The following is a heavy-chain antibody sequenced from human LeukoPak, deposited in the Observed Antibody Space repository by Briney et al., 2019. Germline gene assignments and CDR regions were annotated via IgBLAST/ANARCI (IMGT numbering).Heavy chain of an antibody. D-gene: IGHD3-22*01. CDR1: GGSISSYY. CDR2: ISYSGST. Sequence: SETLSLTCTVSGGSISSYYWSWIRQPPGKGLEWIGYISYSGSTNYNPSLKSRVTISLDTSKNQFSLKLSSVTAADTAVYYCARDTSYYYDSSGYSPYDYWGQGTLVTVSS. CDR3: ARDTSYYYDSSGYSPYDY. J-gene: IGHJ4*02. V-gene: IGHV4-59*12.